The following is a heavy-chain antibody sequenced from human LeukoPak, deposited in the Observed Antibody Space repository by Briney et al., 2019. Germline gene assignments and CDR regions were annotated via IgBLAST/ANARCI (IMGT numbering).Heavy chain of an antibody. Sequence: GESLKISCKGSGYTFTNYWIGWVRQMPGKGLEWMGLIIPTDSDTKYSPSFDGQITISADTSTSTAYLQWSSLKASDTALYYCVRTPDCGSTSCYLNYFDYWGQGTLVTVSS. CDR2: IIPTDSDT. CDR3: VRTPDCGSTSCYLNYFDY. V-gene: IGHV5-51*06. J-gene: IGHJ4*02. CDR1: GYTFTNYW. D-gene: IGHD2-2*01.